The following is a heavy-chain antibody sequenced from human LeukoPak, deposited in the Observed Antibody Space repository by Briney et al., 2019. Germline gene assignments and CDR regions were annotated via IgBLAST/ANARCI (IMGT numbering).Heavy chain of an antibody. CDR3: ARQALGYCSSTSCRDDWFDP. V-gene: IGHV5-51*01. Sequence: GESLKISCKGSGYSFTSYWIGWVRQMPGKGLEWMGIIYPGDSDTRYSPSFQGQVTISADKSISTAYLQWSSLKASDTAMYYCARQALGYCSSTSCRDDWFDPWGQGTPVTVSS. D-gene: IGHD2-2*01. CDR2: IYPGDSDT. J-gene: IGHJ5*02. CDR1: GYSFTSYW.